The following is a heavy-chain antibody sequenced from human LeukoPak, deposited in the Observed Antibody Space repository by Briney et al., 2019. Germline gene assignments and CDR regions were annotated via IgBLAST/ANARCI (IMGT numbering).Heavy chain of an antibody. CDR3: ARGDQAFDY. J-gene: IGHJ4*02. D-gene: IGHD2-2*01. Sequence: SQTLSLTCAISGDSVSSNSAVWNWIRQSPSRGLEWPGRTYYRSKWSNNYAASVKSRIIINPDTSENQFSLQLNSMTPEDTAVYYCARGDQAFDYWGQGTLVTVSS. V-gene: IGHV6-1*01. CDR2: TYYRSKWSN. CDR1: GDSVSSNSAV.